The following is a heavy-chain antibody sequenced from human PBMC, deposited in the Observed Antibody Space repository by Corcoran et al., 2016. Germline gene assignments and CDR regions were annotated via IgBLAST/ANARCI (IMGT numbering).Heavy chain of an antibody. CDR3: AGGRAAGGRWCDP. D-gene: IGHD6-13*01. V-gene: IGHV4-59*01. CDR1: GGSISSYY. J-gene: IGHJ5*02. CDR2: IYYSGST. Sequence: QVQLQESGPGLVKPSETLSLTCTISGGSISSYYWRWIRQPPGKGLEWIGYIYYSGSTNYNPSLKSRVTIAVDTSKNQCSLKVRCVTAADTAVYYGAGGRAAGGRWCDPWGLGTLVTVSS.